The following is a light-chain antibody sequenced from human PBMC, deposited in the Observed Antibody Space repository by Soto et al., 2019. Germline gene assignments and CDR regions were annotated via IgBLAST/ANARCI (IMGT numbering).Light chain of an antibody. CDR1: QGISSY. Sequence: DIQLTQYTSFLSASVGDRVTITFRASQGISSYLSWYQQKPGKAPKLLIYAASNLQSGVPSRFSGSGSGTEFTLTIRSLQTADFATYYCQQLNIELFTFGPGTKVDLK. V-gene: IGKV1-9*01. CDR2: AAS. J-gene: IGKJ3*01. CDR3: QQLNIELFT.